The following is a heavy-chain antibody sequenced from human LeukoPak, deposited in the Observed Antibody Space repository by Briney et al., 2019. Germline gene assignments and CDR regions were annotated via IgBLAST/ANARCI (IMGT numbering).Heavy chain of an antibody. CDR2: IIPIFGTA. Sequence: SVKVSCKASGGTFSSYAISWVRQAPGQGLEWMGAIIPIFGTANYAQKFQGRVTITADESTGTAYMELSSLRSEDTAVYYCARERRGGSYFTEKRLDHWGQGTLVAVSS. V-gene: IGHV1-69*13. CDR1: GGTFSSYA. CDR3: ARERRGGSYFTEKRLDH. D-gene: IGHD1-26*01. J-gene: IGHJ4*02.